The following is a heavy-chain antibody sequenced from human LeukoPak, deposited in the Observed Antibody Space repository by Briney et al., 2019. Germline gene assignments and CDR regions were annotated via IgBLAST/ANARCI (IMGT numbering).Heavy chain of an antibody. CDR3: ARVEAVAGTIFDY. Sequence: GGSLRLSCAASGFTFSSYAMHWVRQAPGKGLEWVAVISYDGSNKYYADSVKGRFTISRDNSKNTLYLQMNSLRAEDTAVYYCARVEAVAGTIFDYWGQGTLVTVSS. CDR2: ISYDGSNK. D-gene: IGHD6-19*01. CDR1: GFTFSSYA. V-gene: IGHV3-30-3*01. J-gene: IGHJ4*02.